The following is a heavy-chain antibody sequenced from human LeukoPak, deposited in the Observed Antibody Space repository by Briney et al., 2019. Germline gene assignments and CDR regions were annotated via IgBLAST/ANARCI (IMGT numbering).Heavy chain of an antibody. CDR3: ARDQRRFGELLRFDY. CDR1: GFTVSSNY. J-gene: IGHJ4*02. CDR2: IYSGGST. Sequence: GGSLRLSCAASGFTVSSNYLSWVRQAPGKGLEWVSVIYSGGSTYYADSVKGRFTISRDNSKNTLYLQMNSLRAEDTAVYYCARDQRRFGELLRFDYWGQGTLVTVSS. V-gene: IGHV3-53*01. D-gene: IGHD3-10*01.